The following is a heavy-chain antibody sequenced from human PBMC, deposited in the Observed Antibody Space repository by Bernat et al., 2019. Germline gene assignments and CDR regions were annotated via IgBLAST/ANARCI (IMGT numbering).Heavy chain of an antibody. D-gene: IGHD6-19*01. CDR3: ARDRFSAVAGNKRSFDY. CDR2: TYYRSKWYN. CDR1: GDSVSSNSAA. J-gene: IGHJ4*02. V-gene: IGHV6-1*01. Sequence: QVQLQQSGPGLVKPSQTLSLTCAISGDSVSSNSAAWNWIRQSPSRGLEWLGRTYYRSKWYNDYAVSVKRRITINPDTSKNQFSLQLNSVTPEDTAVYYCARDRFSAVAGNKRSFDYWGQGTLVTVSS.